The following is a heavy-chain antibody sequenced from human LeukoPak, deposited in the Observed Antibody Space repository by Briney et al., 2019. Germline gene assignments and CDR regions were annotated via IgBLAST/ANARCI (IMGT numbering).Heavy chain of an antibody. CDR1: GFTFSSYW. CDR3: AKRGVVIRAVIIVGFHKEAYYFDY. CDR2: LSDSGGST. J-gene: IGHJ4*02. D-gene: IGHD3-10*01. Sequence: GDSLRLSCAASGFTFSSYWMHWVRQAPGKGLEWVAGLSDSGGSTNYADSVKGRFTVSRDNPKNTLYLQMNSLRAEDTAVYFCAKRGVVIRAVIIVGFHKEAYYFDYWGQGALVTVSS. V-gene: IGHV3-23*01.